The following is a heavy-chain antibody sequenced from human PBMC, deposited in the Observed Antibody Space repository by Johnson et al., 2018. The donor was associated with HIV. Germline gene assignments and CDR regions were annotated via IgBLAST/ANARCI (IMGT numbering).Heavy chain of an antibody. V-gene: IGHV3-30*02. J-gene: IGHJ3*02. D-gene: IGHD1-26*01. CDR2: IRYDGSNK. CDR1: GFTFSSYG. Sequence: QVQLVESGGGVVQPGGSLRLSCAASGFTFSSYGMHWVRQAPGKGLEWVAFIRYDGSNKYYGDSVKGRFTVSRDNSKNTLYLQMNSLRAEYTAVYYCAKDQWELSRGAFDIWGQGTMVTVSS. CDR3: AKDQWELSRGAFDI.